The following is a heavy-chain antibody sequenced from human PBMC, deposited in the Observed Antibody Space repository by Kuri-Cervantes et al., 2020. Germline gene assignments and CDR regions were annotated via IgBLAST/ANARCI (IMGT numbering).Heavy chain of an antibody. Sequence: ASVKVSCKASGYTFTSYYMHWVRQAPGQGLEWMRIINPSGGSTSYAQKFQGRVTMTRDTSTSTVYMELSSLRSEDTAVYCCASSPVYYYGMDVWGQGTTVTVSS. CDR3: ASSPVYYYGMDV. J-gene: IGHJ6*02. CDR2: INPSGGST. V-gene: IGHV1-46*01. CDR1: GYTFTSYY.